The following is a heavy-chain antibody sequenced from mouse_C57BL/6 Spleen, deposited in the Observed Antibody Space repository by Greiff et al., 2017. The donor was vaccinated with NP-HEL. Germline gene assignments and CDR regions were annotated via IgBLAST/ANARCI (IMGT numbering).Heavy chain of an antibody. CDR2: IYPGSGST. CDR3: ARPDSNYWYFDV. CDR1: GYTFTSYW. J-gene: IGHJ1*03. V-gene: IGHV1-55*01. D-gene: IGHD2-5*01. Sequence: VKLQQPGAELVKPGASVKMSCKASGYTFTSYWITWVKQRPGQGLEWIGDIYPGSGSTNYNEKFKSKATLTVDTSSSTAYMQLSSLTSEDSAVYYCARPDSNYWYFDVWGTGTTVTVSS.